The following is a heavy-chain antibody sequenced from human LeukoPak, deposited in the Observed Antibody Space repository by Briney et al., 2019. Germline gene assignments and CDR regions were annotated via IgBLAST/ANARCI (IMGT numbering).Heavy chain of an antibody. J-gene: IGHJ4*02. Sequence: QPGWSLRLSCVASGFTFSSYGIHWVRQAPGKGLEWVAVIWYDGTNKYYADSVKGRFTISRDNSKNTLYLQMNSLSAEDTAVYYCARDHYGGYAYSDYWGQGALVIVSS. CDR2: IWYDGTNK. D-gene: IGHD5-12*01. CDR1: GFTFSSYG. CDR3: ARDHYGGYAYSDY. V-gene: IGHV3-33*01.